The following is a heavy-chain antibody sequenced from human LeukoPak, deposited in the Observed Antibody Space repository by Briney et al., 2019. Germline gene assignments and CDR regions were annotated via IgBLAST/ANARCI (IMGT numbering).Heavy chain of an antibody. Sequence: ASVKVSCKASGYTFTSYDINWVRQAPGQGLEWMGWISAYNGNTNYAQKLQGRVTMTTDTSTSTAYMELSRLTSDDTAVYYCARGNFYDNKGYSPELRYWGQGTLVTVSS. D-gene: IGHD3-10*01. CDR2: ISAYNGNT. J-gene: IGHJ4*02. CDR3: ARGNFYDNKGYSPELRY. V-gene: IGHV1-18*01. CDR1: GYTFTSYD.